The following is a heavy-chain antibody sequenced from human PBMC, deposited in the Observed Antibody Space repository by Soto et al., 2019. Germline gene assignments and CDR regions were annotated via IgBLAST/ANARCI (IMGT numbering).Heavy chain of an antibody. CDR2: LYSAGST. CDR3: ARVRQWPESGMDV. V-gene: IGHV3-66*01. CDR1: GFSVSSNY. Sequence: EVQMVESGGGLVQPGGSLRVSCAASGFSVSSNYLTWVRQPPGKGLEWVSVLYSAGSTYYADSVKGRFTISRDNSKNTLYLQMNSLRVEDTAVYYCARVRQWPESGMDVWGQGTTVTDAS. J-gene: IGHJ6*02. D-gene: IGHD6-19*01.